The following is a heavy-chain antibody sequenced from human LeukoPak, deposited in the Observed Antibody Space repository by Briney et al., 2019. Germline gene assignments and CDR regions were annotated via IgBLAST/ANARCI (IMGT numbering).Heavy chain of an antibody. J-gene: IGHJ3*02. Sequence: GGSLRLSCAASGFTFDDYAMHWVRQAPGKGLEWVSLICGDGGRTYYADSVKGRFTISRDNTKNSLYLQMNSLRTEDTALYYCAKGLPFGELSGNAFYIWGQGTMGTVSS. CDR2: ICGDGGRT. CDR3: AKGLPFGELSGNAFYI. D-gene: IGHD3-10*01. V-gene: IGHV3-43*02. CDR1: GFTFDDYA.